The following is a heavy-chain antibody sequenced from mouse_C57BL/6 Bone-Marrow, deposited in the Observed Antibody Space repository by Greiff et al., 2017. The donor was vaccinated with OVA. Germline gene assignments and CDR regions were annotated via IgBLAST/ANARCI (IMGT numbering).Heavy chain of an antibody. CDR1: GFTFSDFY. V-gene: IGHV7-1*01. D-gene: IGHD2-4*01. CDR2: SRNKANDYTT. CDR3: ASPIYYDYDRGHYYAMDY. J-gene: IGHJ4*01. Sequence: DVKLQESGGGLVQSGRSLRLSCATSGFTFSDFYMEWVRQAPGKGLEWIAASRNKANDYTTEYSASVKGRFIVSRDTSQSILYLQMNALRAEDTAIYYCASPIYYDYDRGHYYAMDYWGQGTSVTVSS.